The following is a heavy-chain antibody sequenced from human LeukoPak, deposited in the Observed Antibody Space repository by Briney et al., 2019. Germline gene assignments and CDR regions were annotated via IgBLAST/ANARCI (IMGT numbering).Heavy chain of an antibody. CDR3: ARGGYSYGFDY. Sequence: SETLSLTCTVSGGSISSGSYYWSWIRQPAGKGLEWIGRIYTSGSTNYNPSLKSRVTISVDTSKNQFSLKLSSVTAADTAVYYCARGGYSYGFDYWGQGTLVTVSS. CDR2: IYTSGST. J-gene: IGHJ4*02. V-gene: IGHV4-61*02. CDR1: GGSISSGSYY. D-gene: IGHD5-18*01.